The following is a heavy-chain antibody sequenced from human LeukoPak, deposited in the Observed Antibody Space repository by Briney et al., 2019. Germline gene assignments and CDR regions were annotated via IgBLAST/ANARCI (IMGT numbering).Heavy chain of an antibody. D-gene: IGHD3-3*01. CDR1: GFTFSSYG. Sequence: GGSLRLSCAASGFTFSSYGMHWVRQAPGKGLEWVSAINDNGGSTYYADSVKGRFTISRDNSKNTLHLQMNTLRAEDTAVYYCAKIIYDFWPMPVHYWGQGTLVTVSS. V-gene: IGHV3-23*01. CDR2: INDNGGST. J-gene: IGHJ4*02. CDR3: AKIIYDFWPMPVHY.